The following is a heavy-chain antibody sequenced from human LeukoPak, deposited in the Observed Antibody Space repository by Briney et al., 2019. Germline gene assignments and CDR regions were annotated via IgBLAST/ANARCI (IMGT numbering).Heavy chain of an antibody. Sequence: PGGSLRLSCAASGFTFSSYAMSWVRQAPGKGLEWVSAISGSGGSTYYADSVKGRFTISRDNSKNTLYLQMNSLRAEDTAVYYCAKPHPLGLLECLLKPYYFDYWGQGTLVTVSS. J-gene: IGHJ4*02. V-gene: IGHV3-23*01. CDR2: ISGSGGST. CDR1: GFTFSSYA. CDR3: AKPHPLGLLECLLKPYYFDY. D-gene: IGHD3-3*01.